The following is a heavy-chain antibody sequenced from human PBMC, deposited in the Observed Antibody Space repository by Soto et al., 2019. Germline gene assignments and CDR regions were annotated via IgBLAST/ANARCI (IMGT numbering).Heavy chain of an antibody. D-gene: IGHD3-10*01. J-gene: IGHJ4*02. Sequence: SETLSLTCNVSGGSIRSYYWNRIRQPPGKTLEWIGDVYYSGSANYNPSLKSRVTISVDVSRNQFSLKLNSVTAADTAVYYCARGSMVRGPTPFDYWGQGTLVTVSS. CDR3: ARGSMVRGPTPFDY. V-gene: IGHV4-59*01. CDR2: VYYSGSA. CDR1: GGSIRSYY.